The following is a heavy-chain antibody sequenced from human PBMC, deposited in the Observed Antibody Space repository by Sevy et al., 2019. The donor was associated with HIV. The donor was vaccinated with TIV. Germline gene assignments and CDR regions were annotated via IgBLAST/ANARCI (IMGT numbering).Heavy chain of an antibody. V-gene: IGHV1-69*13. CDR3: ARDRCSSTSCYYHGMDV. J-gene: IGHJ6*02. CDR1: GGTFSSYA. D-gene: IGHD2-2*01. Sequence: ASVKVSCKASGGTFSSYAISWVRQAPGQGLEWMGGIIPIFGTANYAQKFQGRVTITADESTSTAYMDLSSLRSEDTAVYYCARDRCSSTSCYYHGMDVWGQGTTVTVSS. CDR2: IIPIFGTA.